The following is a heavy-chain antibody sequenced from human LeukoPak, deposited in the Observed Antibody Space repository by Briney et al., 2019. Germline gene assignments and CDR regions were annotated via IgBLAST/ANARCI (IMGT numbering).Heavy chain of an antibody. CDR3: ARLRYNWNYGLFDY. CDR1: GASISSSNYY. Sequence: ASETLSLTCTVSGASISSSNYYWGWIRQTPGKGLEWIGDIFYSGSTHYNPSLKSRITMSVDTSKIQSSLKLNSMTAADTAVYYCARLRYNWNYGLFDYWGQGSLVTVSS. CDR2: IFYSGST. J-gene: IGHJ4*02. D-gene: IGHD1-7*01. V-gene: IGHV4-39*01.